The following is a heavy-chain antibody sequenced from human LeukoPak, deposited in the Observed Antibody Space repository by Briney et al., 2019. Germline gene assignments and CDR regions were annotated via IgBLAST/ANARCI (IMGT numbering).Heavy chain of an antibody. D-gene: IGHD2-15*01. CDR3: AKDLGPALVVAAH. Sequence: PGGSLRLSCAASGFTFSSYAMSWVRQAPGKGLEWVSAISGSGGSTYYADSVEGRFTISRDNSKNTLYLQMNSLRAEDTAVYYCAKDLGPALVVAAHWGQGTLVTVSS. J-gene: IGHJ4*02. CDR1: GFTFSSYA. V-gene: IGHV3-23*01. CDR2: ISGSGGST.